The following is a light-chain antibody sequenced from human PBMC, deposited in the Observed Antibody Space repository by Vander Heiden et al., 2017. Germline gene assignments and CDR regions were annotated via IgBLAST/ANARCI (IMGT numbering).Light chain of an antibody. V-gene: IGLV7-43*01. CDR1: TGAVTNGYY. CDR2: STD. J-gene: IGLJ1*01. Sequence: QTVVPQDPSVPVSPGGTVTLTCASSTGAVTNGYYPNWFQQKPGQAPRPLIYSTDRKYSGTPARFSGSLLGGKAVLTVSGVQPEDEAEYYCLVYSSAGAYVFGTGTKVTVL. CDR3: LVYSSAGAYV.